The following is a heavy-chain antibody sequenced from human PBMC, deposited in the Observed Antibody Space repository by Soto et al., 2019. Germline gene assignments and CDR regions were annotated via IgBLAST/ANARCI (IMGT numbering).Heavy chain of an antibody. V-gene: IGHV3-30*18. CDR3: AKYRVIAVVLTTYGMYV. J-gene: IGHJ6*02. D-gene: IGHD6-19*01. CDR2: ISYDGSNK. Sequence: QVQLVESGGGVVQPGRSLRLSCAASGFTFSSYGMHWVRQAPGKGLEWVAVISYDGSNKYYADSVKGRFTISRDKSKNTVYLQMNSLRAEVTAVYYCAKYRVIAVVLTTYGMYVWGQATTVTVSS. CDR1: GFTFSSYG.